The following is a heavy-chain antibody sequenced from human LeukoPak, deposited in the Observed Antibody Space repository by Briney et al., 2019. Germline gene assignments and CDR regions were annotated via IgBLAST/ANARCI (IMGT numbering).Heavy chain of an antibody. Sequence: GGSLRLSCAASGFTFSSFAMSWVRQAPGKGLEWVSTISGSGGTTYYADSVKGRFTISRDNSKNTLYLQMNSLRAEDTAVYYCAKNKMAPYYFDYGGQGTLVTVSS. J-gene: IGHJ4*02. V-gene: IGHV3-23*01. CDR3: AKNKMAPYYFDY. D-gene: IGHD5-24*01. CDR1: GFTFSSFA. CDR2: ISGSGGTT.